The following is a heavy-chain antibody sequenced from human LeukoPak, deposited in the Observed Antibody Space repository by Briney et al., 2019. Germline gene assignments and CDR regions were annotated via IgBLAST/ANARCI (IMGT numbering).Heavy chain of an antibody. D-gene: IGHD6-19*01. CDR3: ARVGQWLGDYFDY. J-gene: IGHJ4*02. V-gene: IGHV3-30-3*01. CDR1: GFTFSSYA. Sequence: GGSLRLSWAASGFTFSSYAMHWVRQAPGKGLEWVAVISYDGSNKYYADSVKGRFTISRDNSKNTLYLQMNSLRAEDTAVYYCARVGQWLGDYFDYWGRGTLVTVSS. CDR2: ISYDGSNK.